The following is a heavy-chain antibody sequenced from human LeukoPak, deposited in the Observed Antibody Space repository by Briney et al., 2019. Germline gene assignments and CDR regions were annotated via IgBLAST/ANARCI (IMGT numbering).Heavy chain of an antibody. CDR3: ARERRVAVAGATNRFFDY. V-gene: IGHV4-59*01. Sequence: KSSETLSLTCTVSGGSISSYYWSWLRQPPGKGLEWIGYIYYSGSTNYNPSLKSRVTISVDTSKNQFSLKLSSVTAADTAVYYCARERRVAVAGATNRFFDYWGQGTLVTVSS. J-gene: IGHJ4*02. CDR2: IYYSGST. D-gene: IGHD6-19*01. CDR1: GGSISSYY.